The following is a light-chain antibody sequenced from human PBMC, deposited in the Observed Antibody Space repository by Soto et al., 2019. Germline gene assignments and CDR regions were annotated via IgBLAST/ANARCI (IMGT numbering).Light chain of an antibody. J-gene: IGLJ2*01. CDR1: SSDVGAYNY. CDR3: SSYTRSSPLV. V-gene: IGLV2-14*03. Sequence: QSALTQPASVSGSPGQSITISCTGTSSDVGAYNYVSWYQQHPGNAPKLMIYDVSNRPSGVSNRFSGSKSGNTASLTISGRQAEDEAAYYCSSYTRSSPLVFGGGTKLTVL. CDR2: DVS.